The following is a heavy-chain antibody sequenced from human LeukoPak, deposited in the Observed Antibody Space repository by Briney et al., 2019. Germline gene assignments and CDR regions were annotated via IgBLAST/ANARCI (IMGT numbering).Heavy chain of an antibody. Sequence: ASVKVSCKASAYTFTGYYMHWVRQAPGQRLEWMGWINPNSGGTNYAQKFQGRVTMTRDTSISTAYMELSRLTSDDTAIYYCARKDYFDYWGQGTLVTVSS. CDR3: ARKDYFDY. CDR2: INPNSGGT. J-gene: IGHJ4*02. V-gene: IGHV1-2*02. CDR1: AYTFTGYY.